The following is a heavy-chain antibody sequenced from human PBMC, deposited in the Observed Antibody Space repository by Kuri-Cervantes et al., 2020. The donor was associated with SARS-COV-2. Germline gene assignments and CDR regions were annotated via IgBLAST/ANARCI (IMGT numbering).Heavy chain of an antibody. CDR2: ISSSSSYI. CDR3: ARERSPTYYYGSGSFAREYNWFDP. D-gene: IGHD3-10*01. J-gene: IGHJ5*02. CDR1: GFTFSSYA. Sequence: ETLSLTCAASGFTFSSYAMSWVRQAPGKGLEWVSSISSSSSYIYYADSVKGRFTISRDNAKNSLYLQMNSLRAEDTAVYYCARERSPTYYYGSGSFAREYNWFDPWGQGTLVTVSS. V-gene: IGHV3-21*01.